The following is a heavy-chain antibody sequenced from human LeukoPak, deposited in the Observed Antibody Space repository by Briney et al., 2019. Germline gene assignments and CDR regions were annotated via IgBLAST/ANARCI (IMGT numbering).Heavy chain of an antibody. Sequence: SETLSLTCTVSGVSISSYYWGWIRQPPGKGLEWIGSVYYRGSTYYNPSLKSRVTISVDTSKNQFSLKLSSVTAADTAVYYCASDDGSGSYYNERFDYWGQGTLVTVSS. CDR1: GVSISSYY. V-gene: IGHV4-39*01. J-gene: IGHJ4*02. D-gene: IGHD3-10*01. CDR2: VYYRGST. CDR3: ASDDGSGSYYNERFDY.